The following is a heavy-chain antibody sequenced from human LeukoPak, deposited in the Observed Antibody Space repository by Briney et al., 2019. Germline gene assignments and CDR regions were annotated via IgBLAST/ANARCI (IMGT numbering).Heavy chain of an antibody. V-gene: IGHV3-7*01. CDR2: IKQDGSEK. Sequence: GGSLRLSCAASGFTFSSYWMSWVRQAPGKGLEWVANIKQDGSEKYYVDSVKGRFTISRDNAKNSLYLQMNSLRAEDTAVYYCARDGYSYGTGPFDYWGQGTLVTVSS. J-gene: IGHJ4*02. D-gene: IGHD5-18*01. CDR3: ARDGYSYGTGPFDY. CDR1: GFTFSSYW.